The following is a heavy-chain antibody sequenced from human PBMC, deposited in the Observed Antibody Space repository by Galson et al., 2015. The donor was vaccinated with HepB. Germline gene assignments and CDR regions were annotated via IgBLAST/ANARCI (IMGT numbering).Heavy chain of an antibody. Sequence: SVKVSCKASGYTFTSYGISWVRQAPGQGLEWMGWISAYNGNTNYAQKLQGRVTMTTDTSTSTAYMELRSLRSDDTAVYYCARDLKSIAAAGIKAFDIWGQGTMVTVSS. D-gene: IGHD6-13*01. V-gene: IGHV1-18*04. CDR2: ISAYNGNT. CDR3: ARDLKSIAAAGIKAFDI. CDR1: GYTFTSYG. J-gene: IGHJ3*02.